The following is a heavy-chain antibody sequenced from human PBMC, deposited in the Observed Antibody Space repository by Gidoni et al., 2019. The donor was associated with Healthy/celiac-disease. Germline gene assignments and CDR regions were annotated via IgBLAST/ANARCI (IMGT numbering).Heavy chain of an antibody. CDR2: ISSSSSYI. D-gene: IGHD6-19*01. J-gene: IGHJ4*02. V-gene: IGHV3-21*01. CDR1: GFTFSSYS. Sequence: EVQLVESGGGLVKPGGSLTLSCAASGFTFSSYSMNWVRQAPGKGLEWVSSISSSSSYIYYADSVKGRFTISRDNAKNSLYLQMNSLRAEDTAVYYCARDPSAVAGVGWGQGTLVTVSS. CDR3: ARDPSAVAGVG.